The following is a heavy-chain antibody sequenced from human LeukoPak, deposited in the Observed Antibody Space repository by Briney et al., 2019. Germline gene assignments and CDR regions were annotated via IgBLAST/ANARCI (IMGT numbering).Heavy chain of an antibody. V-gene: IGHV3-23*01. J-gene: IGHJ4*02. D-gene: IGHD3-22*01. CDR2: ISGSGGST. Sequence: GESLKISCAASGFTFSSYAMSWVRQAPGKGLEWVSAISGSGGSTYYADSVKGRFTISRDNSKNTLYLQMNSLRAEDTAVYYCASRDSSNDYWGQGTLVTVSS. CDR1: GFTFSSYA. CDR3: ASRDSSNDY.